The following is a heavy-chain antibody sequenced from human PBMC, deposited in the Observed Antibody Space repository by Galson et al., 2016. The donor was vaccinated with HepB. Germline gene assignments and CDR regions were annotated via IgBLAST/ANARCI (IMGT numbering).Heavy chain of an antibody. V-gene: IGHV3-9*01. Sequence: SLRLSCAASEFTFADYAIHWVRQAPGKGLEWVSGISWNSGRIAYADSVKGRFTISRDNAKNSLYLQMNRLRAEDTAFYYCAKATSGSAYGSRYFQHWGQGTLVIVSS. CDR1: EFTFADYA. CDR2: ISWNSGRI. D-gene: IGHD3-10*01. CDR3: AKATSGSAYGSRYFQH. J-gene: IGHJ1*01.